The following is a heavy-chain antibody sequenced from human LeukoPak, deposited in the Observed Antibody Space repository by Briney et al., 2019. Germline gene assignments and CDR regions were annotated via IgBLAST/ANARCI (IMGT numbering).Heavy chain of an antibody. CDR3: ARAYCSSTSCYLNWFDP. V-gene: IGHV4-34*01. D-gene: IGHD2-2*01. CDR2: INHSGST. Sequence: PSETLSLTCAVYGVSFSGYYWSWIRQPPGKGLEWIGEINHSGSTNYNPSLKSRVTISVDTSKNQFSLKLSSVTAADTAVYYCARAYCSSTSCYLNWFDPWGQGTLVTVSS. J-gene: IGHJ5*02. CDR1: GVSFSGYY.